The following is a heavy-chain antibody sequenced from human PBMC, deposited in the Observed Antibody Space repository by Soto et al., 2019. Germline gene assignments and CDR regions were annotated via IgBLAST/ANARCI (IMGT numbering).Heavy chain of an antibody. Sequence: ASVKVSCKASGYTFTSYYMHWVRQAPGQGLEWMGIINPSGGSTSYAQKFQGRVTMTRDTSTSTVYMELSSLRSEDTAVYYCARDLGYCISTSCLHYFDYWGQGTLVTVSS. CDR2: INPSGGST. CDR1: GYTFTSYY. J-gene: IGHJ4*02. CDR3: ARDLGYCISTSCLHYFDY. D-gene: IGHD2-2*01. V-gene: IGHV1-46*01.